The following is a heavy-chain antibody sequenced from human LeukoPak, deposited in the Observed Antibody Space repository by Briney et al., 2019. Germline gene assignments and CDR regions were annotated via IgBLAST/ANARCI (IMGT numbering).Heavy chain of an antibody. CDR1: GGSFSGYY. D-gene: IGHD3-16*01. J-gene: IGHJ5*02. CDR2: IYDSGST. V-gene: IGHV4-34*01. CDR3: ARHYGP. Sequence: SETLSLTCAVYGGSFSGYYWSWIRQPPGKGLEWIGSIYDSGSTYYNPSLKSRVTISVDTSKNQFSLKLNSVTAADTAVYYCARHYGPWGQGTLVTVSS.